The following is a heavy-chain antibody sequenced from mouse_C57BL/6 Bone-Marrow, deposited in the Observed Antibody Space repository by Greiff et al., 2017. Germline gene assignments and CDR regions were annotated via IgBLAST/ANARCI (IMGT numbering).Heavy chain of an antibody. CDR3: ARPFNWDVIAY. CDR2: ISSGGSYT. CDR1: GFTFSSYG. D-gene: IGHD4-1*02. V-gene: IGHV5-6*02. J-gene: IGHJ3*01. Sequence: DVKLVESGGDLVKPGGSLKLSCAASGFTFSSYGMSWVRQTPDKRLEWVATISSGGSYTYYPDSVKGRFTISRDNAKNTLYLQMSSLKSEDTAMYYCARPFNWDVIAYWGQGTLVTVSA.